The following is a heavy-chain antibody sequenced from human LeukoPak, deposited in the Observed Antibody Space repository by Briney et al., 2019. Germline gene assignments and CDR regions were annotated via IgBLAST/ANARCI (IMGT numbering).Heavy chain of an antibody. CDR3: AKVYSSSSRDSFDV. CDR2: INHSGSI. J-gene: IGHJ3*01. V-gene: IGHV4-34*01. CDR1: GASSSGYY. D-gene: IGHD6-6*01. Sequence: SETLSLTCAVYGASSSGYYWSWIRQTLGKGLEWIGEINHSGSISYNPSLKSRITISVDTCKSQFSLELRSVNAADTAVYYCAKVYSSSSRDSFDVWGQGTMVTVSS.